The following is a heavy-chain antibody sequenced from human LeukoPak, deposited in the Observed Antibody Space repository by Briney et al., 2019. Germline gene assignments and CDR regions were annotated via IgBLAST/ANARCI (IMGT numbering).Heavy chain of an antibody. CDR1: GGSISSSIYY. D-gene: IGHD5-12*01. Sequence: SETLSLTCTVSGGSISSSIYYWGWIRQPPGKGLEWIGSIYYNANTYYNPSLKSRVTISVDASKNQFSLKLSSVTAADTAVYYCARGSYYFDYWGQGTLVTVSS. CDR2: IYYNANT. V-gene: IGHV4-39*01. J-gene: IGHJ4*02. CDR3: ARGSYYFDY.